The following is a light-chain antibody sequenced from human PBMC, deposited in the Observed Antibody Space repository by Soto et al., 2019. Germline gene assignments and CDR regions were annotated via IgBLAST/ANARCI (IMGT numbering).Light chain of an antibody. V-gene: IGKV3-15*01. CDR1: QSVRTN. J-gene: IGKJ1*01. CDR3: QQYNDNWPT. CDR2: GAS. Sequence: IVMTHYPDTLSVSTGETVTLSCRARQSVRTNLAWYQHKPGQSPRLLIYGASNRASGFPARFSGSGSGTEFTLTISSLQSEDFAVYYCQQYNDNWPTFGQGTKVDIK.